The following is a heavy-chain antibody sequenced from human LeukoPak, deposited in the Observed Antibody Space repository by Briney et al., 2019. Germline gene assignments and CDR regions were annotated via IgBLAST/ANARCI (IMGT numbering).Heavy chain of an antibody. J-gene: IGHJ4*02. CDR1: GGSISSSSYY. D-gene: IGHD5-24*01. V-gene: IGHV4-39*02. CDR2: IYYSGST. Sequence: SETLSLTCTVSGGSISSSSYYWGWIRQPPGKGLEWIGSIYYSGSTYYNPSLKSRVTISVDTSKNQFSLKLSSVTAADTAVYYCARDLEQMATNTPSGYWGQGTLVTVSS. CDR3: ARDLEQMATNTPSGY.